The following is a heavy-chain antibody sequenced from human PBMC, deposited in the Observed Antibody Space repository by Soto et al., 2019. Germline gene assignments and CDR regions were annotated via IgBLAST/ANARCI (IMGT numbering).Heavy chain of an antibody. V-gene: IGHV5-51*01. D-gene: IGHD3-10*01. CDR3: ARHYGSGSYWAYYYYGMDV. Sequence: GESLKISCQASGYTFSNNWIGWVRQMPGKGLKWMGIIYPGDSETRYSPSFQGQVTISADRSVNTAYLQWTSLQASDTAMYYCARHYGSGSYWAYYYYGMDVWGQGTTVTVSS. CDR2: IYPGDSET. J-gene: IGHJ6*02. CDR1: GYTFSNNW.